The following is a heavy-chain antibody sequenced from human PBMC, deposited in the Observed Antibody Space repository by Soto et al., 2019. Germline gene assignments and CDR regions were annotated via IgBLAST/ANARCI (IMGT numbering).Heavy chain of an antibody. V-gene: IGHV4-34*01. Sequence: SSETLSLTCAVYGGSFISYYWSWIRQPPGKGLEWIGEINHSGSTNYNPSLKSRVTISVDTSKKQMSLKLSSVTAADTAVYYCARSIQLWTPFEYWGQGTLVTVSS. D-gene: IGHD5-18*01. CDR1: GGSFISYY. CDR2: INHSGST. J-gene: IGHJ4*02. CDR3: ARSIQLWTPFEY.